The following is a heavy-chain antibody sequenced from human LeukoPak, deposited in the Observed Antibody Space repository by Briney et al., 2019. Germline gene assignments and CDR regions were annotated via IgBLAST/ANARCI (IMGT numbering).Heavy chain of an antibody. CDR1: GFTFTTYA. Sequence: PGGALSLSCAASGFTFTTYALNWVRQAQGKGLEWISAMSDSGGAIFYADSVKGRFTMSRDNSKNTVYLQMNCLRAEDTAVYYCARDPYSSGYDYWGQGTLVTVSS. V-gene: IGHV3-23*01. CDR2: MSDSGGAI. D-gene: IGHD6-19*01. CDR3: ARDPYSSGYDY. J-gene: IGHJ4*02.